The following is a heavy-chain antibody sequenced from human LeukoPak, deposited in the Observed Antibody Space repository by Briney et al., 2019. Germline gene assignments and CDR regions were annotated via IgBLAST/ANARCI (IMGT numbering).Heavy chain of an antibody. CDR2: ISSSSIT. Sequence: GGSLRLPCIASGFTFSNYGMNWVRQAPGKGLEWVSHISSSSITHYADSVKGRFTISRDNAKNSLYLQMNSLRAEDTAVYYCGGDSSGYYDYRGQGILVTVSS. J-gene: IGHJ4*02. CDR3: GGDSSGYYDY. CDR1: GFTFSNYG. V-gene: IGHV3-48*04. D-gene: IGHD3-22*01.